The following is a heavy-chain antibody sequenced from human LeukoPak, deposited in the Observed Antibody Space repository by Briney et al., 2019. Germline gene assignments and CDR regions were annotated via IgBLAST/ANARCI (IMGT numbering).Heavy chain of an antibody. Sequence: GGSLRLSCTASGFTFGDYAMSWVRQAPGKGLEWVGFIRSKAYGGTTEYAASVKGRFTISRDDSKSIAYLQMNSLKTEDTAVYYCTREISRNSFFDYWGQGTLVTVSS. CDR3: TREISRNSFFDY. D-gene: IGHD2-2*01. V-gene: IGHV3-49*04. J-gene: IGHJ4*02. CDR1: GFTFGDYA. CDR2: IRSKAYGGTT.